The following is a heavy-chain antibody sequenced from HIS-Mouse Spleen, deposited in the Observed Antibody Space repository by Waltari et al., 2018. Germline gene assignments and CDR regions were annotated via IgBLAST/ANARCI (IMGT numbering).Heavy chain of an antibody. CDR2: ISGRGGST. CDR3: AQNYYGSGSYYY. V-gene: IGHV3-23*01. CDR1: GFTFSSYA. D-gene: IGHD3-10*01. Sequence: EVQLLESGGGLVQPGGSLRLSCAASGFTFSSYAMSWVGQAPGKGLEWVSAISGRGGSTYYADSVKGRLTISRDNSENTLYRKMNSLRAEDTAVYYCAQNYYGSGSYYYWGQGTLVTVSS. J-gene: IGHJ4*02.